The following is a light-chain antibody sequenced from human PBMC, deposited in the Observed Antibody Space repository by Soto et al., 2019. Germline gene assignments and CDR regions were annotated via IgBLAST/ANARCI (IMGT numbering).Light chain of an antibody. Sequence: EIVMTQSPATLSASPGERATLSCRASQSVSSNLAWYKQRPGQAPRLLIYDASARATGISARFSGSGSGTEFTLTISSLQSEDFAVYFCQQYNYWPPWTFGQGTKVEIK. CDR1: QSVSSN. V-gene: IGKV3-15*01. J-gene: IGKJ1*01. CDR3: QQYNYWPPWT. CDR2: DAS.